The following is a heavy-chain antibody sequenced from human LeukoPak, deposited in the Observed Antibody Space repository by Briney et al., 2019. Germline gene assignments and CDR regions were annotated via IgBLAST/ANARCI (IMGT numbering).Heavy chain of an antibody. V-gene: IGHV3-74*01. CDR2: ITNDGSST. J-gene: IGHJ4*02. CDR1: GLTFSSHW. CDR3: ASGRGYSYGYY. Sequence: GGSLRLSCAASGLTFSSHWMHWVRQAPGKGLVWVSRITNDGSSTTYADSVKGRFTISRDNSKNTLYLQMNSLRAEDTAVYYCASGRGYSYGYYWGQGTLVTVSS. D-gene: IGHD5-18*01.